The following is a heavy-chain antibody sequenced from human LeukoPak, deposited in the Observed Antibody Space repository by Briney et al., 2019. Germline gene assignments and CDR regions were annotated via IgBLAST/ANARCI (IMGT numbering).Heavy chain of an antibody. D-gene: IGHD3-10*01. CDR2: IKQDGSEK. CDR1: GFTFSSYW. V-gene: IGHV3-7*01. J-gene: IGHJ4*02. Sequence: GGSLRLSCAASGFTFSSYWMSWVRQAPGKGLEWVANIKQDGSEKYYVDSVKGRFTISRDNAKNSLYLQMNSLRAEDTAVYYCARDSGPRFGLRSVDYGGQGTLVTVSS. CDR3: ARDSGPRFGLRSVDY.